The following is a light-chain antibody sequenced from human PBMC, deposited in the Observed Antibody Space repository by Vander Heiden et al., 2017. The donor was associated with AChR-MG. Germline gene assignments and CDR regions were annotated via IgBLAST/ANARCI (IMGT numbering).Light chain of an antibody. V-gene: IGKV1-5*03. CDR3: QQYNSYSWT. CDR1: QSISSW. Sequence: DIQMTQSPSTLPASLGDRVTITCRASQSISSWLAWYQQKPGKAPKLLIYKGSSLESGVPSRFSGSGSGTEFTLTISSLQPDDFATYYCQQYNSYSWTFGQGTKVEIK. CDR2: KGS. J-gene: IGKJ1*01.